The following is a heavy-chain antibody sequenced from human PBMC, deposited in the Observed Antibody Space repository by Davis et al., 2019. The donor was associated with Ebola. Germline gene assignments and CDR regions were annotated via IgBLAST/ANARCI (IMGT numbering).Heavy chain of an antibody. J-gene: IGHJ6*03. CDR2: ISGSGGST. CDR1: GFTFSSYA. D-gene: IGHD2-2*01. V-gene: IGHV3-23*01. Sequence: GESLKISCAASGFTFSSYAMSWVRQAPGKGLEWVSAISGSGGSTYYADSVKGRFTISRDNSKNTLYLQMNSLRAEDTAVYYCAKGTVIPAARGDYMDVWGKGTTVTVSS. CDR3: AKGTVIPAARGDYMDV.